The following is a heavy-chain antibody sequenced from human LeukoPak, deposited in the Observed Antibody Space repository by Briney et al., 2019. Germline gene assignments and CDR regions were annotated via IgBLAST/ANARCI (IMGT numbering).Heavy chain of an antibody. J-gene: IGHJ4*02. CDR3: ARCPGYSYGLGIDY. V-gene: IGHV4-59*01. Sequence: KTSETLSLTCTVSGGSISSYYWSWIRQPPGKGLEWIGYIYYSGSTNYNPSLKSRVTISVDTSKNQFSLKLSSVTAADTAVYYCARCPGYSYGLGIDYWGQGTLVTVSS. CDR1: GGSISSYY. D-gene: IGHD5-18*01. CDR2: IYYSGST.